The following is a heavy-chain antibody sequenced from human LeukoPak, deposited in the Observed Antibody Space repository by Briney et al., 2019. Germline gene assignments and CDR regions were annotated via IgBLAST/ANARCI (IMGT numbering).Heavy chain of an antibody. CDR3: AKDGYYGSGSYPGY. CDR2: ISGSGGST. CDR1: GFTFNSYA. J-gene: IGHJ4*02. V-gene: IGHV3-23*01. D-gene: IGHD3-10*01. Sequence: GGSLRLSCAASGFTFNSYAMSWVRQAPGKGLEWVSAISGSGGSTYYADSVKGRFTISRDNSKNTLYLQMNSLRAEDTAVYYCAKDGYYGSGSYPGYWGQGTLVTVSS.